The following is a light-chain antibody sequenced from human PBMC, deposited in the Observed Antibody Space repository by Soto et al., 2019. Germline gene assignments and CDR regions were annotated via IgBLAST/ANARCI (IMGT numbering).Light chain of an antibody. V-gene: IGLV1-40*01. CDR1: SSNLGAGYD. Sequence: QSVLTQPPSVSGAPGQRVTISCTGSSSNLGAGYDVYWYQQLPGRAPKLLIYGNSNRPSGVPDRISGSKSGTSASLAITGLQAEDEADYYCQSYDNSLSGSLFGGGTKLTVL. CDR2: GNS. J-gene: IGLJ2*01. CDR3: QSYDNSLSGSL.